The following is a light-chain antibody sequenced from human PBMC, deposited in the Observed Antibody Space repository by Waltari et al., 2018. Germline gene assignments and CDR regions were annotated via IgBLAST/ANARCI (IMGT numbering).Light chain of an antibody. J-gene: IGKJ4*01. Sequence: EIVLTQSPATLSVSLGERATLSCRASQSVSSSYLAWYQQKPGQAPRLLIYGASSRATGIPDRFSGSGSGTDFTLTISRLEPEDFAVYYCQQYGSSPALTFGGGTKVEIK. V-gene: IGKV3-20*01. CDR1: QSVSSSY. CDR2: GAS. CDR3: QQYGSSPALT.